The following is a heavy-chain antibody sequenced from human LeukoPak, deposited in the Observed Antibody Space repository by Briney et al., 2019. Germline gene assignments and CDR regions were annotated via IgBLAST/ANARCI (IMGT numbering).Heavy chain of an antibody. CDR3: ARFEGQQLVYFDY. V-gene: IGHV4-39*01. Sequence: NPSETLSLTCTVSGGSISSSSYYRGWIRQPPGKGLEWIGSIYYSGSTYYNPSLKSRVTISVDTSKNQFSLKLSSVTAADTAVYYCARFEGQQLVYFDYWGQGTLVTVSS. CDR1: GGSISSSSYY. CDR2: IYYSGST. D-gene: IGHD6-13*01. J-gene: IGHJ4*02.